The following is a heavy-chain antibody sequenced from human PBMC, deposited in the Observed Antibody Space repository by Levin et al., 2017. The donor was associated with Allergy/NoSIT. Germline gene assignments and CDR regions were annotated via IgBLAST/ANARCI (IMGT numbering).Heavy chain of an antibody. CDR2: ISSSSSYT. V-gene: IGHV3-11*05. Sequence: GESLKISCAASGFTFSDYYMSWIRQAPGKGLEWVSYISSSSSYTNYADSVKGRFTISRDNAKNSLYLQMNSLRAEDTAVYYCAREYCSSTSCTRRYFDRWGRGTLVTVSS. J-gene: IGHJ2*01. D-gene: IGHD2-2*01. CDR3: AREYCSSTSCTRRYFDR. CDR1: GFTFSDYY.